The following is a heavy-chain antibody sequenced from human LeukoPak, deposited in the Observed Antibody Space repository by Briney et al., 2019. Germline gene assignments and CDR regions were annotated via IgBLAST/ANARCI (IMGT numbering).Heavy chain of an antibody. Sequence: PSETLSLTCTVSGGSISSSYWSWIRQPPGKGLEWIGYIYYSGSTYYNPSLKSRVTISLDTSKNQFSLKLSSVTAADTAVYFCARTHDYGGNTDFDYWGQGILVTVSS. CDR1: GGSISSSY. J-gene: IGHJ4*02. V-gene: IGHV4-59*01. CDR3: ARTHDYGGNTDFDY. CDR2: IYYSGST. D-gene: IGHD4-23*01.